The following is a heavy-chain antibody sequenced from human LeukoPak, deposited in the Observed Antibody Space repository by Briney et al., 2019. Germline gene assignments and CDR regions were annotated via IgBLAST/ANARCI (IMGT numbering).Heavy chain of an antibody. CDR3: ARGQTTVTN. V-gene: IGHV3-7*03. CDR1: GFTLSSYW. J-gene: IGHJ4*02. CDR2: IKQDGSEK. D-gene: IGHD4-17*01. Sequence: GGSLRPSCAASGFTLSSYWMSWVRQAPGKGLEWVANIKQDGSEKYYVDSVKGRFTISRDNAKNSLYLQMNSLRAEDTAVYYCARGQTTVTNWGQGTLVTVSS.